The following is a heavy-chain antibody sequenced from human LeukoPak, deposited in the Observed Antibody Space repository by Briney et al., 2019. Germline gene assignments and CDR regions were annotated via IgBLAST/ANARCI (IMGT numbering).Heavy chain of an antibody. V-gene: IGHV4-34*01. CDR1: GGSFSGYY. D-gene: IGHD3-22*01. CDR2: INHSGST. Sequence: SETLSLTCAVYGGSFSGYYWSWIRQPPGKGLDWIGEINHSGSTNYNPSLKSRVTISVDTSKNQFSLKLSSVTAADTAVYYCARGKPPGYYYDSRRVRYFDYWGQGTLVTVSS. J-gene: IGHJ4*02. CDR3: ARGKPPGYYYDSRRVRYFDY.